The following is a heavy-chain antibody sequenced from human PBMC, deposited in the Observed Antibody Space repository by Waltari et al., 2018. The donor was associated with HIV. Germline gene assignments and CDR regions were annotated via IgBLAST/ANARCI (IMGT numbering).Heavy chain of an antibody. V-gene: IGHV1-3*01. CDR2: INVGNGNS. CDR1: GITLSPYA. D-gene: IGHD6-19*01. J-gene: IGHJ5*02. CDR3: ASEQYSSDWYDNH. Sequence: QVQLVQSGAEVKKPGASVKVSCKASGITLSPYAMHWVRQAPGQRLEWMGWINVGNGNSDYSQKFQGRVTITRDKSASTAYMELSGLRSEDTAVYYCASEQYSSDWYDNHWGQGTLVTVSS.